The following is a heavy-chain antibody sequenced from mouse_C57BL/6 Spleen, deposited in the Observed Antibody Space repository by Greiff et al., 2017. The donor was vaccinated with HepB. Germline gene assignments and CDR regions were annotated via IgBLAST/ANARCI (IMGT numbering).Heavy chain of an antibody. J-gene: IGHJ4*01. CDR1: GFSFNTYA. Sequence: EVQLVESGGGLVQPTGSLKLSCAASGFSFNTYAMNWVRQAPGKGLEWVARIRSKSNNYATYYADSVKDRFTISRDDSESMLYLQMNNLKTEYTAMYYCVRIYDGYSYAMDYWVQGTSVTVSS. D-gene: IGHD2-3*01. V-gene: IGHV10-1*01. CDR3: VRIYDGYSYAMDY. CDR2: IRSKSNNYAT.